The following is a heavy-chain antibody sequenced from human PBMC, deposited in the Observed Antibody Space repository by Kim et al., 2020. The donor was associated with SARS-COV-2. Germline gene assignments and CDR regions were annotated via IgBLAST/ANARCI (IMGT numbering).Heavy chain of an antibody. CDR3: TTLGLEDYDILTGDYYGMDV. CDR2: IKSKTDGGTT. CDR1: GFTFSNAW. V-gene: IGHV3-15*01. J-gene: IGHJ6*02. Sequence: GGSLRLSCAASGFTFSNAWMSWVRQAPGKGLEWVGRIKSKTDGGTTDYAAPVKGRFTISRDDSKNTLYLQMNSLKTEDTAVYYCTTLGLEDYDILTGDYYGMDVWGQGTTVTVSS. D-gene: IGHD3-9*01.